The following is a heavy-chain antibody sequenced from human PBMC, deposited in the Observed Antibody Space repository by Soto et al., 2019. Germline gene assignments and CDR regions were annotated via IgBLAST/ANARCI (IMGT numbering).Heavy chain of an antibody. J-gene: IGHJ6*01. D-gene: IGHD3-3*01. Sequence: SETLSLTCTVSGGSISSYYWSWVRQPPGKGLEWIGYIYYSGSTNYNPSLKSRVTISVDTSKNQFSLKLSSVTAADTAVYYCARGADKYYDFWSGYQNYYYYGMEVWGQGTTVTVSS. CDR3: ARGADKYYDFWSGYQNYYYYGMEV. V-gene: IGHV4-59*01. CDR2: IYYSGST. CDR1: GGSISSYY.